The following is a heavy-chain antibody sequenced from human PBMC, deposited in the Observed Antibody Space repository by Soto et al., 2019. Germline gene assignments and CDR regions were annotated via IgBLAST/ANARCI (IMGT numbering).Heavy chain of an antibody. CDR1: RFTFSSYA. CDR2: ISGGGGRT. V-gene: IGHV3-23*01. CDR3: AKVDSSLSEDYYYAMDV. J-gene: IGHJ6*02. D-gene: IGHD6-13*01. Sequence: GGALRLSCAASRFTFSSYAMRWVRQAPGKGLEWVSVISGGGGRTDYADSVKGRFTSSRDNSKNTLYLQMKSLRAEDTAVYYCAKVDSSLSEDYYYAMDVWGQGTTVTVSS.